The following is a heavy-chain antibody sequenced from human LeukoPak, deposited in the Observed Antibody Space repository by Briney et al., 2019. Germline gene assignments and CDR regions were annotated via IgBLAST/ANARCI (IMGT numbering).Heavy chain of an antibody. V-gene: IGHV3-74*01. J-gene: IGHJ4*02. Sequence: PGGSLRLSCAASGFTFSSYWMHWIRQAPGKGLVWVSRINSDESITNYADAVKGRFTISRDNAKNTVYLQMNSLRAEDTAVYYCASDLDPSPFDYWGQGTLVTVSS. CDR1: GFTFSSYW. CDR2: INSDESIT. D-gene: IGHD1-1*01. CDR3: ASDLDPSPFDY.